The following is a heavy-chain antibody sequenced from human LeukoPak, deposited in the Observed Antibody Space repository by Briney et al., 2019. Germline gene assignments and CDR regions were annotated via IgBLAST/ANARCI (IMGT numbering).Heavy chain of an antibody. CDR1: GYTFTSYD. J-gene: IGHJ5*02. CDR3: ARYDYGDYFWFDP. V-gene: IGHV1-18*01. CDR2: ISAYNGNT. Sequence: ASVKVSCKASGYTFTSYDINWVRQATGQGLEWMGWISAYNGNTNYAQKLQGRVTMTTDTSTSTAYMELRSLRSDDTAVYYCARYDYGDYFWFDPWGQGTLVTVSS. D-gene: IGHD4-17*01.